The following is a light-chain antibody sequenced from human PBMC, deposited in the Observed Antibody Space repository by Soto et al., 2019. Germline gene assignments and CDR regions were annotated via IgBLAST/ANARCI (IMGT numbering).Light chain of an antibody. CDR1: QSINAH. V-gene: IGKV3-15*01. Sequence: EVVMTQSPATLSVSPGVRVTLSCRASQSINAHLAWYQQKPGQAPRLLIHGASTRATGIPARFSGSGFGTEFILTISSLQSEDFAVYYCQQYNTWLWTFGQGTKVEIQ. J-gene: IGKJ1*01. CDR2: GAS. CDR3: QQYNTWLWT.